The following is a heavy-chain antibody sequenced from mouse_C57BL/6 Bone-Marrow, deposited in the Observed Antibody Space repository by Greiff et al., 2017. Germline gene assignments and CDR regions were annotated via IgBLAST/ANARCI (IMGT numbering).Heavy chain of an antibody. J-gene: IGHJ3*01. Sequence: VQLQQSGAELVRPGASVKLSCTASGFNIKDDYMHWVKQRPEKGLEWIGWIDPENGDTEYASKFQGKATITADTSSNTAYLQLSSLTSEDTAVYYCTTGVYYVFAYWGQGTLVTVSA. D-gene: IGHD1-1*01. CDR2: IDPENGDT. CDR1: GFNIKDDY. CDR3: TTGVYYVFAY. V-gene: IGHV14-4*01.